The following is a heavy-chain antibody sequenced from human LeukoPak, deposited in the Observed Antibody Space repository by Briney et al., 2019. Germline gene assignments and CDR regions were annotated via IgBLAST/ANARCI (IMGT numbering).Heavy chain of an antibody. CDR3: AREQLVGTYYFDY. CDR2: IIPILGIA. V-gene: IGHV1-69*04. CDR1: GGTFSSYA. J-gene: IGHJ4*02. D-gene: IGHD6-6*01. Sequence: GSSVKVSCKASGGTFSSYAISWVRQAPGQGLEWMGRIIPILGIANYAQKFQGRVTMTRDTSTSTVYMELSSLRSDDTAVYYCAREQLVGTYYFDYWGQGTLVTVSS.